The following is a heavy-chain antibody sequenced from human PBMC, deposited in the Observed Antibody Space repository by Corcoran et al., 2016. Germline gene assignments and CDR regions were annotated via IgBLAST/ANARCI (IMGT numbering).Heavy chain of an antibody. CDR3: ARGSRGAAAVRRYIWFDP. CDR2: INHSGST. J-gene: IGHJ5*02. D-gene: IGHD6-13*01. V-gene: IGHV4-34*01. CDR1: GGSFSGYY. Sequence: QVQLQQWGAGLLKPSETLSLTCGVYGGSFSGYYWSWIRQPPGKGLEWIGEINHSGSTNYNPSLKSRVTISVDTSKNQFSLKLSSVTAADTAVYSCARGSRGAAAVRRYIWFDPWGQGTLVTVSS.